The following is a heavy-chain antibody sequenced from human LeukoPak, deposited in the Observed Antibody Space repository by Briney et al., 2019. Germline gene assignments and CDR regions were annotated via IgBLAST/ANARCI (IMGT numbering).Heavy chain of an antibody. D-gene: IGHD2-15*01. V-gene: IGHV4-34*01. CDR2: INHSGST. J-gene: IGHJ4*02. CDR1: GGSFSGYY. CDR3: ARAKGFIVLFYYDY. Sequence: SETLSLTCAVYGGSFSGYYWSWIRQPPGKWLEWIAEINHSGSTNYTPSLKSRVAISVDTSKHQFSLKLSSVTAADTAVYYCARAKGFIVLFYYDYWGQGTLVTVSS.